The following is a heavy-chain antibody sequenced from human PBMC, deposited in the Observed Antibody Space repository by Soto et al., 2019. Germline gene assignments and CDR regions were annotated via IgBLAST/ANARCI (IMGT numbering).Heavy chain of an antibody. J-gene: IGHJ6*02. CDR3: AKDSYGSGTDYFYGMDV. CDR1: GFSFSSYA. D-gene: IGHD3-10*01. Sequence: GGSLRLSCAASGFSFSSYAMSWVRQAPGKGLEWVSCMSAGGGSRFHADSVKGRFTISRDNSKNTLYLQMNSLRAEDTAVYYCAKDSYGSGTDYFYGMDVRGQGTTVTVSS. CDR2: MSAGGGSR. V-gene: IGHV3-23*01.